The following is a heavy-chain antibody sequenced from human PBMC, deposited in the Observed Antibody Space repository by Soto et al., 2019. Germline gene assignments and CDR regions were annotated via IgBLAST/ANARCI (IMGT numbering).Heavy chain of an antibody. CDR2: ISAYNGNT. Sequence: QVQLVQSGAEMKKPGASVKVSCKASGYTFASYAISWMRQAPGQGLEWMGWISAYNGNTNYAQNLQGRVTMTTDTSTSTSYMELRSLRSDYMAVYYCARDPPPPDYWGQGTLVTVSS. CDR1: GYTFASYA. V-gene: IGHV1-18*03. CDR3: ARDPPPPDY. J-gene: IGHJ4*02.